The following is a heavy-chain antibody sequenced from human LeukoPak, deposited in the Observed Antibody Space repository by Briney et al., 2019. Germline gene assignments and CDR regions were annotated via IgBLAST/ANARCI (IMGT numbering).Heavy chain of an antibody. D-gene: IGHD2-2*01. V-gene: IGHV4-31*03. J-gene: IGHJ5*02. CDR3: ARTSTPGGSFDP. Sequence: SETLSLTCTVSGGSISSGGYYWSWIRQHPGKGLEWIGYIYYSGSTYYNPSLKSRVTISVDTSKNLFSLKLSSVTAADTAVYYCARTSTPGGSFDPWGQGTLVTVSS. CDR2: IYYSGST. CDR1: GGSISSGGYY.